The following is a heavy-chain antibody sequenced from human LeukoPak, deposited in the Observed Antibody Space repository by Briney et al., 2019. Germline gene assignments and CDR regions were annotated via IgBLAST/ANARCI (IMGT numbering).Heavy chain of an antibody. V-gene: IGHV3-74*01. CDR3: ARSRTYGDYGRGLDY. D-gene: IGHD4-17*01. J-gene: IGHJ4*02. CDR2: INTDGFST. CDR1: GFISSSYW. Sequence: PGESLRLSCAASGFISSSYWMHWVRQPPGKGLVYIACINTDGFSTSYADSVKGRFTISRDNAKNTLYLQMNSLRAEDTAVYYCARSRTYGDYGRGLDYWGQGTLVTVSS.